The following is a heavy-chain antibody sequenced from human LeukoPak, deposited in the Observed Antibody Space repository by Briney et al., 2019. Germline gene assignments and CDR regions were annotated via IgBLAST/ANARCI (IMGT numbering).Heavy chain of an antibody. V-gene: IGHV1-3*02. CDR1: GYTFTSYA. Sequence: ASVKVSCKASGYTFTSYAMHWVRQAPGQRLGWMGWSNAGNGNTKYSQEFQGRVTITRDTSASTAYMELSSLRSEDMAVYYCAREHYDSSGYPVFDYWGQGTLVTVSS. D-gene: IGHD3-22*01. CDR2: SNAGNGNT. J-gene: IGHJ4*02. CDR3: AREHYDSSGYPVFDY.